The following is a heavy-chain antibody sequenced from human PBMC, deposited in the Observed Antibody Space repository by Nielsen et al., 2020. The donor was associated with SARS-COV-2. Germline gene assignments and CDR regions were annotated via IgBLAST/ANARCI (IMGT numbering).Heavy chain of an antibody. D-gene: IGHD2-15*01. V-gene: IGHV3-53*01. Sequence: GESLKISCAASGFTFDDYGMSWVRQAPGKGLEWVSVIYSGGSTYYADSVKGRFTISRDNSKNTLYLQMNSLRAEDTAVYYCARDLVYYGMDVWGQGTTVTVSS. J-gene: IGHJ6*02. CDR3: ARDLVYYGMDV. CDR1: GFTFDDYG. CDR2: IYSGGST.